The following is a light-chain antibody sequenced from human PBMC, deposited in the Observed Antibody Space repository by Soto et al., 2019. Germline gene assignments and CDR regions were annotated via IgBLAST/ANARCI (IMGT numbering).Light chain of an antibody. CDR1: QIVLYSSTNKNY. J-gene: IGKJ4*01. Sequence: DIVITQSPCSLAVSLGDSAIINCKSSQIVLYSSTNKNYLAWYQQKPGQPPKLLIYWASTRESGVPDRFSGSGSGTDFTLTISSLQAEDVAVYYCQQYYSTPPTFGGGTKVDIK. CDR3: QQYYSTPPT. CDR2: WAS. V-gene: IGKV4-1*01.